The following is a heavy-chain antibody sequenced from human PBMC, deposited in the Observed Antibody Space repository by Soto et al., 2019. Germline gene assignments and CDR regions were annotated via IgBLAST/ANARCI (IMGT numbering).Heavy chain of an antibody. D-gene: IGHD2-2*02. J-gene: IGHJ4*02. Sequence: QVQLVQSGAEVKKPGASVKVSCKASGYNFINYFMYWVRQAPGQGLEWMGIMNPSAGGSSYAQRLQGRVTMTCDTSTTTVYMELRNLTSEDTAVYYCARVRGYTDTHYLDYWGQGTLITVSS. V-gene: IGHV1-46*01. CDR1: GYNFINYF. CDR2: MNPSAGGS. CDR3: ARVRGYTDTHYLDY.